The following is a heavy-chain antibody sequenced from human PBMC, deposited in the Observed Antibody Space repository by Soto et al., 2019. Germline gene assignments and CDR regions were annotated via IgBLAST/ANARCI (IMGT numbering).Heavy chain of an antibody. CDR1: GYTFTGYY. J-gene: IGHJ4*02. D-gene: IGHD3-10*01. CDR2: INPNSGGT. CDR3: ARGANDRITMVRGVDY. Sequence: ASVKVSCKASGYTFTGYYMHWVRQAPGQGLEWMGWINPNSGGTNYAQKFQGRVTMTRDTSISTAYMELSRLRSDDTAVYYCARGANDRITMVRGVDYWGQGTLVTVS. V-gene: IGHV1-2*02.